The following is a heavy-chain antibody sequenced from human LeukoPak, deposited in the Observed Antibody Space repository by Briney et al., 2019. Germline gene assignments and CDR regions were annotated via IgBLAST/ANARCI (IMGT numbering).Heavy chain of an antibody. J-gene: IGHJ4*02. D-gene: IGHD1-14*01. CDR2: ISDDGTFT. Sequence: GGSLRLSCAASGFTFSRYAVHWVRQAPGKGLEWVAVISDDGTFTLYGDSVRGRFTISRDSSKNTLSLQMNSLRPEDTAVYYCARDPYRDAPDYFDYWGQGTLVTVSS. V-gene: IGHV3-30-3*01. CDR1: GFTFSRYA. CDR3: ARDPYRDAPDYFDY.